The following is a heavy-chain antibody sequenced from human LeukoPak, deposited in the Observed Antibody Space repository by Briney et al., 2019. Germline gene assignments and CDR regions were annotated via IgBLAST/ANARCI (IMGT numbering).Heavy chain of an antibody. V-gene: IGHV3-23*01. Sequence: PGGSLRLSCAASGFTFSSYALSWARQFPGKGLEWVSAISGGGGSTYYADSVKGRFTISRDNSKNTLHLQMNSLRAEDTAVYYCAKGPLIEVAGTTWDYWGQGTLVTVSS. CDR2: ISGGGGST. J-gene: IGHJ4*02. CDR3: AKGPLIEVAGTTWDY. CDR1: GFTFSSYA. D-gene: IGHD6-19*01.